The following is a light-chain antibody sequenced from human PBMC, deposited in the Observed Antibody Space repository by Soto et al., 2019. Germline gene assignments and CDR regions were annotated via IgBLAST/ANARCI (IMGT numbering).Light chain of an antibody. Sequence: EIVFTQSPGTLSLSPGERATLSCRSLQSVSSGYLAWYQQKPGQAPRLLIYGASTRATGIPDRFSGSGSGTDFTLTISRLEPEDFAVYYCQQYSSSPSITFGQGTRLEI. J-gene: IGKJ5*01. CDR3: QQYSSSPSIT. V-gene: IGKV3-20*01. CDR1: QSVSSGY. CDR2: GAS.